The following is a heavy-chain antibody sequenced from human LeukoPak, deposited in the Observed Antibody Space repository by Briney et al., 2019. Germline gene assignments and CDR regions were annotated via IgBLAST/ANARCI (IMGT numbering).Heavy chain of an antibody. CDR2: ISSSSSYI. CDR3: ARDSSYYDSTGDDAFDI. J-gene: IGHJ3*02. V-gene: IGHV3-21*01. D-gene: IGHD3-22*01. CDR1: GFTFSSYS. Sequence: PGGSLRLSCAASGFTFSSYSMNWVRQAPGKGLEWVSSISSSSSYIYYADSVKGRFTISRDNAKNSLYLQMNSLRAEDTAVYYCARDSSYYDSTGDDAFDIWGQGTMVTVSS.